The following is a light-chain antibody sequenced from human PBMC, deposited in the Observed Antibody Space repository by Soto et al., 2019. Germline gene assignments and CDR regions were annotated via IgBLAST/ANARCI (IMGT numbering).Light chain of an antibody. V-gene: IGKV1-39*01. CDR1: QSISSY. CDR3: HQSYSTPLLT. Sequence: IQMTQSPSSLSASVGDRVPITCRARQSISSYLNWYQQKPGKAPKLLIYAASSLQSGVPSRFSGSGSGTEFTLTISSLQPEDFATYYCHQSYSTPLLTFGGGTKVEIK. J-gene: IGKJ4*01. CDR2: AAS.